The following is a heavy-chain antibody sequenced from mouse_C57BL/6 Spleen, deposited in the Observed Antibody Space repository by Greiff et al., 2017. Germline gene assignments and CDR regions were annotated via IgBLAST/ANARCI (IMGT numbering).Heavy chain of an antibody. D-gene: IGHD2-4*01. J-gene: IGHJ3*01. Sequence: EVQLLQSGGGLVKPGGSLKLSCAASGFTFSSYAMSWVRQTPEQRLEWVATISDGGSYTYYPDNVKGRFTISRDSAKNTLYLQMSHLKSEDTAMYYCARLYYDCDEAAYWGQGTLLTVSA. CDR2: ISDGGSYT. V-gene: IGHV5-4*01. CDR3: ARLYYDCDEAAY. CDR1: GFTFSSYA.